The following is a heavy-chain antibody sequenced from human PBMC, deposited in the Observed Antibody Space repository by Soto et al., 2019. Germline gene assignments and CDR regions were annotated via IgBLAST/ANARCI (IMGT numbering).Heavy chain of an antibody. CDR2: VSTYNANT. CDR1: GYTFSDYG. Sequence: ASVKVSCKTSGYTFSDYGLAWLRQTPGQRPEWMGWVSTYNANTNYAQKFQGRVTMTTDTSTTTTSMELRSLRSDDTAVYYCARELNTDSSAYYSFAYWGQGTLVTVSS. CDR3: ARELNTDSSAYYSFAY. V-gene: IGHV1-18*01. J-gene: IGHJ4*02. D-gene: IGHD3-22*01.